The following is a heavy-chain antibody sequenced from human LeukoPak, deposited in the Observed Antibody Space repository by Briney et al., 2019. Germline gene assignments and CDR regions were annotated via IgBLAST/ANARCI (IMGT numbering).Heavy chain of an antibody. V-gene: IGHV4-34*01. J-gene: IGHJ6*03. CDR2: INHSGST. CDR1: GGSFSGYY. Sequence: ASETLSLTCDVYGGSFSGYYWSWIRQPPGKGLEWIGEINHSGSTNYNPSLKSRVTISVDTSKNQFSLKLSSVTAADTAVYYCARVRYINPDYYYMDVWGKGTTVTVSS. D-gene: IGHD1-1*01. CDR3: ARVRYINPDYYYMDV.